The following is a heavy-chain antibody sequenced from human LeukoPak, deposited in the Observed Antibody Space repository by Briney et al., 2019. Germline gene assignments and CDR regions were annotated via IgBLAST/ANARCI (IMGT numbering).Heavy chain of an antibody. CDR2: IYFSGST. CDR1: GGSISSSTYY. J-gene: IGHJ3*02. Sequence: PSETQSLNCAVSGGSISSSTYYWGWIRQPPGKGLEWIGSIYFSGSTYYNPSLKSRGTISVGTSKKQFSLKLSSVTAADTAVYYCAKHAGGSSWREGAFDIWGQGTMVTVSS. CDR3: AKHAGGSSWREGAFDI. V-gene: IGHV4-39*01. D-gene: IGHD6-13*01.